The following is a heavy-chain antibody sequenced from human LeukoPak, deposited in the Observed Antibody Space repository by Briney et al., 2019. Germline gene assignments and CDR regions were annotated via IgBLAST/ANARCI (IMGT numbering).Heavy chain of an antibody. CDR3: AKGGPSIAAAVHYWYFDL. D-gene: IGHD6-13*01. V-gene: IGHV3-23*01. CDR2: ISGSGGST. CDR1: GFTFSSYA. Sequence: GGSLRLSCAASGFTFSSYAMSWVRQAPGKGLEWVSAISGSGGSTYYADSVKGRFTISRDNSKNTLYPQMNSLRAEDTAVYYCAKGGPSIAAAVHYWYFDLWGRGTLVTVSS. J-gene: IGHJ2*01.